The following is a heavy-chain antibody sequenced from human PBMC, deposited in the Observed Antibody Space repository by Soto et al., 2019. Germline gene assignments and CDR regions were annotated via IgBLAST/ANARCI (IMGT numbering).Heavy chain of an antibody. Sequence: QRLSCAASGFTFRDYYMSWIRQAPGKGLEWVSYISSTGSYAKYADSVKGRFTISRDNAKNSLYLQMNSLRAEDTAVYYCARDSSITPRPLDYWGQGTPVTVSS. CDR3: ARDSSITPRPLDY. J-gene: IGHJ4*02. V-gene: IGHV3-11*06. D-gene: IGHD6-6*01. CDR2: ISSTGSYA. CDR1: GFTFRDYY.